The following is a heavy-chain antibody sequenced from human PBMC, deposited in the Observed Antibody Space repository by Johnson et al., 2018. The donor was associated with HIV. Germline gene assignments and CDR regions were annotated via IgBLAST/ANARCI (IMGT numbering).Heavy chain of an antibody. J-gene: IGHJ3*01. CDR2: IFSVGNT. CDR3: ARDGRDLVTRGGFDV. D-gene: IGHD5-18*01. CDR1: GITVNTNY. V-gene: IGHV3-66*02. Sequence: VLLVESGGGLVQSGESLRLSCAASGITVNTNYMSWVRRAPGKGLEWVSVIFSVGNTYYADSVKGRFTISRDNSRNMLYLQMNSLRPEDTAVYYCARDGRDLVTRGGFDVWGPGTVVTVSS.